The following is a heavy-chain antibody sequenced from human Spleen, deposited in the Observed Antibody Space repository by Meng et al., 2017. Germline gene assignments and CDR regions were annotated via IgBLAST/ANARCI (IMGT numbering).Heavy chain of an antibody. CDR1: GGSVSSGGLP. D-gene: IGHD3-16*01. J-gene: IGHJ5*02. Sequence: QVQLQESGSGLVKPSQTLSLTCAVSGGSVSSGGLPWSWIRQSPGKGLEWIGYIYLSESTHYSPSLKSRVTISLDRSKNQFSLKLNSVTAADTAVYYCARGGNWFDPWGQGTLVTVSS. CDR2: IYLSEST. CDR3: ARGGNWFDP. V-gene: IGHV4-30-2*06.